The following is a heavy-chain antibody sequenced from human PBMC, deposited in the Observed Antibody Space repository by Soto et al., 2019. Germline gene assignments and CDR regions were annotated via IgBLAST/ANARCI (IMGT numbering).Heavy chain of an antibody. CDR2: ISAYNGNT. Sequence: ASVKVSCKASGYTFTSYGISWVRQAPGQGLEWMGWISAYNGNTNYAQKLQGRVPMTTDTSTSTAYMELRSLRSDDTAVYYCARTYYYGSGSYQNDYWGQGTLVTVSS. V-gene: IGHV1-18*04. J-gene: IGHJ4*02. D-gene: IGHD3-10*01. CDR3: ARTYYYGSGSYQNDY. CDR1: GYTFTSYG.